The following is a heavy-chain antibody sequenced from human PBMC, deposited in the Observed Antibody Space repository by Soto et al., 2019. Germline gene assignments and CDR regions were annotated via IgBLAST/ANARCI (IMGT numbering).Heavy chain of an antibody. J-gene: IGHJ6*02. Sequence: QVQLVQSGAEVKKPGSSVKVSCKASGGTFSSYAISWVRQAPGQGLEWMGGIIPIFGTANYAQKFQGRVTXTADESTSTAXMELSSLRSEDTAVYYCXXXXXGYSGYDYYYYYGXXXWGQGTTVTXSS. D-gene: IGHD5-12*01. CDR2: IIPIFGTA. V-gene: IGHV1-69*01. CDR3: XXXXXGYSGYDYYYYYGXXX. CDR1: GGTFSSYA.